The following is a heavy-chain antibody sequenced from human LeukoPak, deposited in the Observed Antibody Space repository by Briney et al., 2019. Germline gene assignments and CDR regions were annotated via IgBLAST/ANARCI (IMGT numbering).Heavy chain of an antibody. J-gene: IGHJ4*02. CDR2: FSGSGGRA. Sequence: PGGSLRLSCAASGFTFSTYAMSWVRQAPGKGLEWVSTFSGSGGRALSADPVKGRFVISRDNSKNTLYLQMNSLRAEDTALYYCARDPAAGRLRDWGQGTLVTVSS. CDR1: GFTFSTYA. D-gene: IGHD1-14*01. CDR3: ARDPAAGRLRD. V-gene: IGHV3-23*01.